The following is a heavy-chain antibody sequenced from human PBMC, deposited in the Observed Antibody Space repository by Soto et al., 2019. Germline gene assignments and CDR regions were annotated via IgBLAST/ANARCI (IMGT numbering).Heavy chain of an antibody. Sequence: PSETLSLTCAVSGGSISSGGYSWSWIRQPPGKGLEWIGYIYHSGSTYYNPSLKSRVTISVDRSKNQFSLKLSSVTAADTAVYYCARVAYCGGDCYRVFDPWGQGSLVTVSS. CDR2: IYHSGST. V-gene: IGHV4-30-2*01. CDR1: GGSISSGGYS. J-gene: IGHJ5*02. CDR3: ARVAYCGGDCYRVFDP. D-gene: IGHD2-21*02.